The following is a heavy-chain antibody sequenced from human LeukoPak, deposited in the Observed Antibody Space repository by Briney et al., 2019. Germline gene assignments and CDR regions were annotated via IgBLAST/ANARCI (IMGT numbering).Heavy chain of an antibody. J-gene: IGHJ6*02. Sequence: GGSLRLSCAASGFTFSSYWMHWVRQAPGKGPVWVSRINSDGSSTSYADSVKGRFTISRDNAKNTLYLQMNSLRAEDTAVYYCARVDTAMGHYYYYGMDVWGQGTTVTVSS. CDR1: GFTFSSYW. V-gene: IGHV3-74*01. D-gene: IGHD5-18*01. CDR2: INSDGSST. CDR3: ARVDTAMGHYYYYGMDV.